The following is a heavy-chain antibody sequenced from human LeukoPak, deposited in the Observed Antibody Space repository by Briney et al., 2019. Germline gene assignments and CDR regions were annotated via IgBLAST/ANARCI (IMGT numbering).Heavy chain of an antibody. V-gene: IGHV4-34*01. J-gene: IGHJ4*02. Sequence: PSETLCLTCAVYGGSFCGYYWSWIRQPPGKGQEWIGEINHSGSTNYNPSLKSRVTISVDTSKNQFSLKLSSVTAADTAVYYCASGPRKARYCIGGSCAFDYWGQGTLVTVSS. D-gene: IGHD2-15*01. CDR3: ASGPRKARYCIGGSCAFDY. CDR2: INHSGST. CDR1: GGSFCGYY.